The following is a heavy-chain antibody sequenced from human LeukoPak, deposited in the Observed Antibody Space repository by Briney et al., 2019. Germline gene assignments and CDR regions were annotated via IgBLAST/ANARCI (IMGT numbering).Heavy chain of an antibody. J-gene: IGHJ4*02. Sequence: PSGTLSLTCTVSGGSISSSSYYWGWIRQPPGKGLEWIGSIYYSGSTYYNPSLKSRVTISVDTSKNQFSLKLSSVTAADTAVYYCARVFHRPMVVDYWGQGTLVTVSS. V-gene: IGHV4-39*07. CDR2: IYYSGST. CDR3: ARVFHRPMVVDY. CDR1: GGSISSSSYY. D-gene: IGHD3-10*01.